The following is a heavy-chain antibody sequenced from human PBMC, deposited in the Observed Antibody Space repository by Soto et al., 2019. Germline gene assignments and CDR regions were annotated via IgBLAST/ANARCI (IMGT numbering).Heavy chain of an antibody. Sequence: LSLTCSVSGGSISSGGYYWSWIRQLPGKDLEWIGYIYHSGNTYYNSSLKSRLTISVDTSKNQFSLKLTSVTAADTAVYYCARVGISSSDAFDIWGQGTMVTVSS. CDR2: IYHSGNT. J-gene: IGHJ3*02. V-gene: IGHV4-31*03. D-gene: IGHD6-6*01. CDR3: ARVGISSSDAFDI. CDR1: GGSISSGGYY.